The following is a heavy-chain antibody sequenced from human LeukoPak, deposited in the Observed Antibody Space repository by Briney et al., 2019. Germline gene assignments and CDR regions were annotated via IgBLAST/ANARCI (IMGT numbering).Heavy chain of an antibody. V-gene: IGHV1-8*01. CDR3: ARVAGSIDY. Sequence: ASVTVSCKASGYTFTTYDINGVRQATGQGLEWMGWTNPKSGYTGYAQKFQGRVTMSRDTSTSTAYMELSSLRSEDTAVYYCARVAGSIDYWGQGTLVTVSS. J-gene: IGHJ4*02. D-gene: IGHD1-26*01. CDR1: GYTFTTYD. CDR2: TNPKSGYT.